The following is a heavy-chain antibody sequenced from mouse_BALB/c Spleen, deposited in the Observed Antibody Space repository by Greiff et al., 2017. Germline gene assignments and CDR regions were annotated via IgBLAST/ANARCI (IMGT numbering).Heavy chain of an antibody. CDR2: ISSGGSYT. J-gene: IGHJ2*01. Sequence: EVQLVESGGDLVKPGGSLKLSCAASGFTFSSYGMSWVRQTPDKRLEWVATISSGGSYTYYPDSVKGRFTISRDNAKNTLYLQMSSLKSEDTAMYYCARHDQYYFDYWGQGTTLTVSS. V-gene: IGHV5-6*01. CDR1: GFTFSSYG. CDR3: ARHDQYYFDY.